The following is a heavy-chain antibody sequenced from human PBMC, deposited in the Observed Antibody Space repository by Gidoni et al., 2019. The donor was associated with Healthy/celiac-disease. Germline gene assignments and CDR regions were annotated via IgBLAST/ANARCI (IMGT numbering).Heavy chain of an antibody. Sequence: QVQLVQSGAEVKNPGSSVKVSCKASGGTFSSYATSWVRQAPGQGLEWMGGIIPIFGTANYAQKFQGRVTITADKSTSTAYMELSSLGSEDTAVYYCARDRGYDYVWGSYRSADAFDIWGQGTMVTVSS. V-gene: IGHV1-69*06. J-gene: IGHJ3*02. CDR3: ARDRGYDYVWGSYRSADAFDI. D-gene: IGHD3-16*02. CDR1: GGTFSSYA. CDR2: IIPIFGTA.